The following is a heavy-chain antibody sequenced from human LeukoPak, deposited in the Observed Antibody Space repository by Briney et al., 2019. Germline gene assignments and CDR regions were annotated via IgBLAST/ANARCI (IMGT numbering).Heavy chain of an antibody. Sequence: SQTLSLACAISGDSVSSNSAAWNWIRQSPSRGLEWLGRTYYRSKWYNEYAVSVKSRITINPDTSKNQFSLQLNSVTPEDTALYYCARAQAYSGRIFDYWGQGTLVTVSS. CDR1: GDSVSSNSAA. CDR3: ARAQAYSGRIFDY. D-gene: IGHD1-26*01. CDR2: TYYRSKWYN. V-gene: IGHV6-1*01. J-gene: IGHJ4*02.